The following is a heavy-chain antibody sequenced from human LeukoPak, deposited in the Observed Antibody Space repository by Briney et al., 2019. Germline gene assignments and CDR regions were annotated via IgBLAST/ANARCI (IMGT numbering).Heavy chain of an antibody. V-gene: IGHV1-69*04. CDR1: GGTFSSYA. Sequence: SVKVSCKASGGTFSSYAISWVRQAPGQGLEWMGRIIPILGIANYAQKFQGRVTITADKSTSTAYMELSSLRSEDTAVYYCARFHQYYDSSGPFDYWGQGTLVTVSS. CDR3: ARFHQYYDSSGPFDY. J-gene: IGHJ4*02. D-gene: IGHD3-22*01. CDR2: IIPILGIA.